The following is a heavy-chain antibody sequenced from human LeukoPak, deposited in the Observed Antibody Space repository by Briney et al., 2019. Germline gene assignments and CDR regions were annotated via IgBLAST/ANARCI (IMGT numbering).Heavy chain of an antibody. J-gene: IGHJ6*03. CDR3: ARVSHFYKNSSSSPHSYYYMDV. V-gene: IGHV1-69*05. Sequence: GSSVKVSCKASGSTFSSYAISWVRQAPGQGLEWMGGIIPIFGTANYAQKFQGRVTITTDESTSTAYMELSSLRSEDTAVYYCARVSHFYKNSSSSPHSYYYMDVWGKGTTVTVSS. CDR2: IIPIFGTA. CDR1: GSTFSSYA. D-gene: IGHD6-6*01.